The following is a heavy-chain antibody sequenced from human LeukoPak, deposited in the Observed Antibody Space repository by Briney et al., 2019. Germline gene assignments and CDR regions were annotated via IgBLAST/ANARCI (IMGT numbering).Heavy chain of an antibody. CDR2: INHSGST. V-gene: IGHV4-39*07. D-gene: IGHD6-13*01. CDR3: ARLSGVSAAADY. Sequence: PSETLSLTCTVSGGSISTNTYYWSWIRQPPGKGLEWIGEINHSGSTNYNPSLKSRVTISVDTSKNQFSLKLSSVTAADTAVYYCARLSGVSAAADYWGQGTLVTVSS. CDR1: GGSISTNTYY. J-gene: IGHJ4*02.